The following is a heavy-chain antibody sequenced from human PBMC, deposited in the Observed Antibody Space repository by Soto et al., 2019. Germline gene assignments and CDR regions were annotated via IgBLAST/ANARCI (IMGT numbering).Heavy chain of an antibody. Sequence: EVQLLESGGGLAQPGGSLRLSCAASAFTFSSYAMSWVRQAPGKGLEWVSAVSGSGDSTYYADSVKGRFTISRDNSKNTLYLQMNSLRAKDTAVYYCATGRASDCPGCTQDYWGQGTLVTVSS. D-gene: IGHD2-21*02. J-gene: IGHJ4*02. CDR3: ATGRASDCPGCTQDY. CDR1: AFTFSSYA. CDR2: VSGSGDST. V-gene: IGHV3-23*01.